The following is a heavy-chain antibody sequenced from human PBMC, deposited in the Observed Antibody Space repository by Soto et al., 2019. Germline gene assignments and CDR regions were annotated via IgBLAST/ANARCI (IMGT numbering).Heavy chain of an antibody. CDR2: ISSKGSYI. J-gene: IGHJ5*02. Sequence: GSLSLSCAASGFNFSTYGMNWVRQAPGKGLEWVSSISSKGSYIYYTPSVKGRFTISRDNAKNSVYLQMNSLRAEDTAVYYCGRDRSHYAGVGKIDPWGQGTLVTVSS. CDR1: GFNFSTYG. V-gene: IGHV3-21*01. CDR3: GRDRSHYAGVGKIDP. D-gene: IGHD3-10*01.